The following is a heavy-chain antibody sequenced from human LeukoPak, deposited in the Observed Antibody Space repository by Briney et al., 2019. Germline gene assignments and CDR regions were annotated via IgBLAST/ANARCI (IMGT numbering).Heavy chain of an antibody. CDR1: GFTFSSYG. V-gene: IGHV3-21*01. J-gene: IGHJ4*02. CDR2: ISSSSSYI. CDR3: ARGTGYYYGSGSYSPRN. D-gene: IGHD3-10*01. Sequence: GGSLRLSCAASGFTFSSYGMHWVRQAPGKGLEWVSSISSSSSYIYYADSVKGRFTISRDNAKNSLYLQMNSLRAEGTAVYYCARGTGYYYGSGSYSPRNWGQGTLVTVSS.